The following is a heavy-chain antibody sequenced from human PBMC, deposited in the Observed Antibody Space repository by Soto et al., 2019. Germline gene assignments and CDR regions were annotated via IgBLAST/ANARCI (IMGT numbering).Heavy chain of an antibody. V-gene: IGHV3-66*01. D-gene: IGHD6-19*01. CDR3: ARDDRFSSGWYLESAFDS. CDR2: IYSGGST. CDR1: GFTVSSNY. Sequence: PGGSLRLSCAASGFTVSSNYMSWVRQAPGKGLEWVSVIYSGGSTYYADSVKGRFTISRDNSKNTLYLQMNSLRAGDTAVYYCARDDRFSSGWYLESAFDSWGQGTMVTVSS. J-gene: IGHJ3*02.